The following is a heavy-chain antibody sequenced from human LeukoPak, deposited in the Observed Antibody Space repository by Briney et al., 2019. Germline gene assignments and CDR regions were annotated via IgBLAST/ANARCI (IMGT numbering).Heavy chain of an antibody. CDR3: ASQRSGYSYYFDY. V-gene: IGHV3-11*01. Sequence: GGSLRLSCAASGFTFSDYYMSWIRQAPGKGLEWVSYSSSSGSTIYYADSVKGRFTISRDNAKNSLYLQMNSLRAEDTAVYYCASQRSGYSYYFDYWGQGTLVTVSS. CDR2: SSSSGSTI. CDR1: GFTFSDYY. J-gene: IGHJ4*02. D-gene: IGHD3-3*01.